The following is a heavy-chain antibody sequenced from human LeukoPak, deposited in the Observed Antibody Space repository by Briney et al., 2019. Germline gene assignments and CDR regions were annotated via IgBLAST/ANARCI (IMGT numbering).Heavy chain of an antibody. J-gene: IGHJ4*02. Sequence: PGGSLRLSCAASGFSFSTYNMNWVRQAPGQRLEWVSSITSGSSYIYYADSVKGRFTISRDNAKNSLYLQMNSLRAEDTAVYYCARGRIAAAGTLLAYWGQGTLVTVSS. D-gene: IGHD6-13*01. CDR1: GFSFSTYN. V-gene: IGHV3-21*01. CDR2: ITSGSSYI. CDR3: ARGRIAAAGTLLAY.